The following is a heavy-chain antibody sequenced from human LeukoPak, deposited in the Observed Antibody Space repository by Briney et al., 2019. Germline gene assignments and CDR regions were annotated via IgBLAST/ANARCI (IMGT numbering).Heavy chain of an antibody. J-gene: IGHJ6*02. V-gene: IGHV3-7*03. Sequence: GGSLRLSCAASGFTFSSYWMNWARQAPGKGLEWVASINHNGNVNYYVDSVKGRFTISRDNAKNSLYLQMSNLRAEDAAVYFCARGGGLGVWGQGATVTVSS. D-gene: IGHD3-16*01. CDR3: ARGGGLGV. CDR2: INHNGNVN. CDR1: GFTFSSYW.